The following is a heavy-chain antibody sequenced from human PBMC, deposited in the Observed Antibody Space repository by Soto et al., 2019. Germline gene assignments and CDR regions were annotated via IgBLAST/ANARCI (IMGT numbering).Heavy chain of an antibody. J-gene: IGHJ4*02. Sequence: VGSLRLSCAASGFTFSSYGMHWVRQAPGKGLEWVAVISYDGSNKYYADSVKGRFTISRDNSKNTLYLQMNSLRAEDTAVYYCAKANDFWSGYFDYWGQGTLVTVSS. CDR1: GFTFSSYG. D-gene: IGHD3-3*01. CDR2: ISYDGSNK. V-gene: IGHV3-30*18. CDR3: AKANDFWSGYFDY.